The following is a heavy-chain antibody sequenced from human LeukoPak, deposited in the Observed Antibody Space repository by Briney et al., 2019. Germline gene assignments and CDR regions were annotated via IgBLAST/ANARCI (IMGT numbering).Heavy chain of an antibody. CDR3: ARVLAAAGTNYFDY. D-gene: IGHD6-13*01. J-gene: IGHJ4*02. V-gene: IGHV1-18*01. CDR2: ISANNGNT. CDR1: GYTFTSYG. Sequence: VASVKVSCKASGYTFTSYGISWVRLAPGQGFEWMGWISANNGNTNYAQKLQGRVTMTTDTSTSTAYMELRSLRSDDTAVYYCARVLAAAGTNYFDYWGQGTLVTVSS.